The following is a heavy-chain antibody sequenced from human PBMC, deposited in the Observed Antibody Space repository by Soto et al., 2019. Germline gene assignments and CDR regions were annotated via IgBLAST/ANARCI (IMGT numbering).Heavy chain of an antibody. CDR1: GFTFSDSY. CDR2: ISTIGTTI. Sequence: QVQLVESGGNLVRPGESLRLSCAASGFTFSDSYMSWIRQAPGKGLEWVSYISTIGTTIYYADSVKGRFTISRDNAKNALYPQMTSLRAQEPAVYYGARVGAKKVWNIAARPKGYKVASWGQSTLVTVSS. D-gene: IGHD6-6*01. V-gene: IGHV3-11*01. CDR3: ARVGAKKVWNIAARPKGYKVAS. J-gene: IGHJ4*02.